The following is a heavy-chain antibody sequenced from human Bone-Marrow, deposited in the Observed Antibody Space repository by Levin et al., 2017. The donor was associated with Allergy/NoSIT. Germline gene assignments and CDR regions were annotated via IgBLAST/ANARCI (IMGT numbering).Heavy chain of an antibody. Sequence: GGSLRLSCAASGFTFSSYAMSWVRQAPGKGLEWVSAISGSGDNTYYADSVKGRFTISRDNSKNTLYLQMDSLRADDTAVYYCAKSQDSSGWRPGDYWGQGTLVTVSS. V-gene: IGHV3-23*01. D-gene: IGHD6-19*01. CDR3: AKSQDSSGWRPGDY. J-gene: IGHJ4*02. CDR1: GFTFSSYA. CDR2: ISGSGDNT.